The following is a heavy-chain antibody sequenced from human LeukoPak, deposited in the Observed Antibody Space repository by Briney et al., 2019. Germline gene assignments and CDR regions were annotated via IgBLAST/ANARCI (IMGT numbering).Heavy chain of an antibody. CDR2: ISESGSGT. V-gene: IGHV3-23*01. CDR3: AKGVFGVNRAFDY. J-gene: IGHJ4*02. Sequence: QPGGSPRLSCEASGFTFNTCPMSWVRQAPGKGLECVSAISESGSGTYYADSVKGRFTISRDNSKNTLYLQMNSLRVDDTALYYCAKGVFGVNRAFDYWGQGTLVTVSS. CDR1: GFTFNTCP. D-gene: IGHD3-3*01.